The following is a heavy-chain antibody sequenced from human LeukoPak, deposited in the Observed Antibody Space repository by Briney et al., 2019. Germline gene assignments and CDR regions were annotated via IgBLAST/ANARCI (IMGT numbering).Heavy chain of an antibody. CDR3: ARGGFYSDSGAYYYPFDY. Sequence: PGGSLRLSCAASGFTVSTNYMNWVRQAPGKGLEWFSVLYSGGNTYYADSVKGRFTISRDNSKNTLFLQMNSLRAEDSAVYYCARGGFYSDSGAYYYPFDYWGQGTLVTVSS. V-gene: IGHV3-53*01. D-gene: IGHD3-22*01. J-gene: IGHJ4*02. CDR1: GFTVSTNY. CDR2: LYSGGNT.